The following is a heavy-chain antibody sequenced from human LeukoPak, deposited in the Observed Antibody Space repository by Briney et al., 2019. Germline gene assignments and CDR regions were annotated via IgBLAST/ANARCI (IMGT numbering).Heavy chain of an antibody. J-gene: IGHJ3*02. CDR3: TTDYDFWSGYHAFDI. D-gene: IGHD3-3*01. Sequence: KPGGSLRLSCAAWGFTFSNAWMSGVRQARGKGGEWVGRIKTKSDGCTREYCAGVKGRFTISRDDSTNTLFLQMNSLKTEDTAVYYCTTDYDFWSGYHAFDIWGHGTMVTVSP. CDR1: GFTFSNAW. CDR2: IKTKSDGCTR. V-gene: IGHV3-15*01.